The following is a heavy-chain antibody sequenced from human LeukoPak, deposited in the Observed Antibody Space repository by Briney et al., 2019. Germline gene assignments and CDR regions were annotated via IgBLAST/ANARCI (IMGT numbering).Heavy chain of an antibody. CDR2: ISSSSSTI. J-gene: IGHJ4*02. CDR1: GFTFSSYS. CDR3: AKGTGDTAYYFDF. D-gene: IGHD7-27*01. V-gene: IGHV3-48*01. Sequence: GGSLRLSCAASGFTFSSYSMNWVRQAPGKGLEWVSYISSSSSTIYYADSVKGRFTISRDNAKNSLYLQMNSLRAEDTAIYYCAKGTGDTAYYFDFWGQGVLVTVSS.